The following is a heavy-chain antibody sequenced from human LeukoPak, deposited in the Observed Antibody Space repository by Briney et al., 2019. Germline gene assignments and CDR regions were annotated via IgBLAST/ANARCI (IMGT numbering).Heavy chain of an antibody. D-gene: IGHD6-6*01. CDR2: INHSGST. CDR3: ARHTYARPFDS. CDR1: GGSFSGYY. V-gene: IGHV4-34*01. J-gene: IGHJ4*02. Sequence: PSETLSLTCAVYGGSFSGYYWSWIRQPPGKGLEWIGEINHSGSTNYNPSLKSRVTISVDTSKNQFSLNVNSVTAADTAVYYCARHTYARPFDSWGQGTLVTVSS.